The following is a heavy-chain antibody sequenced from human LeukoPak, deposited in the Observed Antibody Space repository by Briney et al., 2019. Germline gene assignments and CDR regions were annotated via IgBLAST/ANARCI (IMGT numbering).Heavy chain of an antibody. V-gene: IGHV4-59*01. D-gene: IGHD3-22*01. CDR3: ARASYSYDINGWVPFDY. CDR1: GGSISSYY. CDR2: IYYRGST. J-gene: IGHJ4*02. Sequence: SETLSLTCTVSGGSISSYYWSWIRQPPGKGLEWIGYIYYRGSTNYNPSLKSRVTISVDTSKNQFSLKLRSVTAADTAVYYCARASYSYDINGWVPFDYWGQGTLVTVSS.